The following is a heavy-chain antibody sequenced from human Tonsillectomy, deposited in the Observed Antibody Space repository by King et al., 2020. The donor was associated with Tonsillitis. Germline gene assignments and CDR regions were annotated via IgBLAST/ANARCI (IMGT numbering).Heavy chain of an antibody. CDR1: GGSISSYD. D-gene: IGHD5-12*01. V-gene: IGHV4-59*01. J-gene: IGHJ4*02. Sequence: QLQESGPGLVKPSETLSLTCTVSGGSISSYDWSWIRQPPGKGLYWIGYIYYSGSTNYNPSLKSRFTISVDTSKNQFSLKLSSVTAADTAVYYCARVQGWLRTFDYWGQGTLVTVSS. CDR3: ARVQGWLRTFDY. CDR2: IYYSGST.